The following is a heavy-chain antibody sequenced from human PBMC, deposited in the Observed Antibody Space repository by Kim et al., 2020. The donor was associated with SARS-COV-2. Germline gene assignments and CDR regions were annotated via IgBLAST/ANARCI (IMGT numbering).Heavy chain of an antibody. CDR3: ASGVTPGQY. J-gene: IGHJ4*02. D-gene: IGHD2-21*02. Sequence: GGSLRLSCAASGFTFSEYWLHWVRQAPGKGLVWVSRIIPDGRSTSYADSVKGRFTISRDNAKNTLYLQMTSLRAEDTAVYYCASGVTPGQYWGQGTLVT. CDR2: IIPDGRST. V-gene: IGHV3-74*01. CDR1: GFTFSEYW.